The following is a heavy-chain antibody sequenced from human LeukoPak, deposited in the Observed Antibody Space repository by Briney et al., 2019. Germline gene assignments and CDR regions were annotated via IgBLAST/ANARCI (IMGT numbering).Heavy chain of an antibody. CDR1: GLTFSNYA. V-gene: IGHV3-23*01. CDR2: ISGSGGST. J-gene: IGHJ4*02. CDR3: AKDKFALAVAGSDY. Sequence: GGSLRLSCAASGLTFSNYAMSWVRQAPGKGLEWVSGISGSGGSTYYADPVKGRFIISRDNSKNTVHLQMNSLRAEDTAVYYCAKDKFALAVAGSDYWGQGSLVTVSS. D-gene: IGHD6-19*01.